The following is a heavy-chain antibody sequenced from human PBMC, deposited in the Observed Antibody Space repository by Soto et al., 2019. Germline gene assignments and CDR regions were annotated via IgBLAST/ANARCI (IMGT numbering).Heavy chain of an antibody. D-gene: IGHD2-2*02. Sequence: PGESLKISCKGSGYSFTSYWIGWVRQMPGKGLEWMGIIYPGDSDTRYSPSFQGQVTISADKSISTAYLQWSSLKASDTAMYYCARQVGYCSSTSCYTSYGMAVWGQGTTVTVSS. V-gene: IGHV5-51*01. J-gene: IGHJ6*02. CDR3: ARQVGYCSSTSCYTSYGMAV. CDR1: GYSFTSYW. CDR2: IYPGDSDT.